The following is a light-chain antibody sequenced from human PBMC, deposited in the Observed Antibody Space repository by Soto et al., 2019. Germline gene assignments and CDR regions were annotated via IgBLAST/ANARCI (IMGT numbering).Light chain of an antibody. Sequence: DIQMTQSPPSLSASVGDRVTITCRARQTISNYLNWYQQKSGQAPKLLIYTAASLQSGVPSRFSGSGSGTDFTLTITTLQPEDFATYYCQQSYSAPTTFGGGTKVDIK. V-gene: IGKV1-39*01. J-gene: IGKJ4*01. CDR3: QQSYSAPTT. CDR2: TAA. CDR1: QTISNY.